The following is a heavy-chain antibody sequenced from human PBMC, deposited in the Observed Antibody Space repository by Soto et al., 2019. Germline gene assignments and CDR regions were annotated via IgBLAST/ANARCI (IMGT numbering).Heavy chain of an antibody. CDR3: SKDVVVGATTGLGDYYYYYGMDV. CDR2: ISYDGSNK. CDR1: GFTFSSYG. J-gene: IGHJ6*02. D-gene: IGHD1-26*01. Sequence: QVQLVESGGGVVQPGRSLRLSCAASGFTFSSYGMHWVRQAPGKGLEWGAVISYDGSNKYYADSVKGRFTISRDNSKNTLYLQMNSLRAEDTAVYNCSKDVVVGATTGLGDYYYYYGMDVWCQGTTVTVSS. V-gene: IGHV3-30*18.